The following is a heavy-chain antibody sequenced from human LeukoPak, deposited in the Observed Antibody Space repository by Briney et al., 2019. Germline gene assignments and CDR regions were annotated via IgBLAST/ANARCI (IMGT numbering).Heavy chain of an antibody. D-gene: IGHD3-3*01. Sequence: GRSLRLSCTASGFTFGDYAMSWVRQAPGKGLEWVGFIRSKAYGGTTEYAASVKGRFTISRDDSKSIAYLQMNSLKTEDTAVYYCTRAEPRFLEWSLFDYWGQGTLVTVSS. CDR2: IRSKAYGGTT. J-gene: IGHJ4*02. CDR3: TRAEPRFLEWSLFDY. CDR1: GFTFGDYA. V-gene: IGHV3-49*04.